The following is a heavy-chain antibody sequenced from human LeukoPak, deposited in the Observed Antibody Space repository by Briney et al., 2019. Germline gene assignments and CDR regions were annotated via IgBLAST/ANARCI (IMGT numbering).Heavy chain of an antibody. CDR2: IYYSGST. J-gene: IGHJ4*02. CDR1: GDSISSYY. V-gene: IGHV4-59*08. CDR3: ARLGYCSGGSCYPDY. Sequence: PSETLSLTCTVSGDSISSYYCSWIRQPPGKGLEWIGYIYYSGSTSYNPSLKSRVTISLDTSNNQFSLKLRSVTAADTAVYYCARLGYCSGGSCYPDYWGQGTLVTVSS. D-gene: IGHD2-15*01.